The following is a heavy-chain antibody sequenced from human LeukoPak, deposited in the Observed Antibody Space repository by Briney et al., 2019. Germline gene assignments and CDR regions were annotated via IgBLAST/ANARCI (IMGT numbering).Heavy chain of an antibody. D-gene: IGHD2-15*01. V-gene: IGHV3-74*01. Sequence: GGSLGLSCAASGFTFSSYWMYWVRQAPGKGLVWVSRITRDGSSTSYADSVKGRCSPSRDTAKNTLYLQMNSLRAEDTAVYYCARSPVEADGVDIWGQGTIV. CDR2: ITRDGSST. J-gene: IGHJ3*02. CDR1: GFTFSSYW. CDR3: ARSPVEADGVDI.